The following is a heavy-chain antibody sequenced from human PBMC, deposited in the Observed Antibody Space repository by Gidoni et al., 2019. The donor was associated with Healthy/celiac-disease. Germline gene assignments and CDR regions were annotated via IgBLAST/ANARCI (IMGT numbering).Heavy chain of an antibody. J-gene: IGHJ4*02. CDR1: GGSFSGYY. CDR3: ARVASAGLFDY. V-gene: IGHV4-34*01. D-gene: IGHD2-15*01. Sequence: QVQLQQWGAGLLKPSETLSLTCAGYGGSFSGYYWSWIRQPPGKGLEWIGEINHSGSTNYNPSLKSRVTISVDTSKNQFSLKLSSVTAADTAVYYCARVASAGLFDYWGQGTLVTVSS. CDR2: INHSGST.